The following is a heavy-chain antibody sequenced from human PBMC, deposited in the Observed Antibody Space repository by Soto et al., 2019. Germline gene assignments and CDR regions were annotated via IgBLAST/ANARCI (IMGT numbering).Heavy chain of an antibody. D-gene: IGHD1-20*01. CDR1: GFSLSTSGMC. J-gene: IGHJ6*02. V-gene: IGHV2-70*11. Sequence: SCPTLVNPTQTLTLTCTFSGFSLSTSGMCVSWIRQPPGKALEWLARIDWDDDKYYSTSLKTRLTVSKDTSKNQVVLTMTNMDPVDTATYYCARTITGTRKDGMDVWGQGTTVTVS. CDR2: IDWDDDK. CDR3: ARTITGTRKDGMDV.